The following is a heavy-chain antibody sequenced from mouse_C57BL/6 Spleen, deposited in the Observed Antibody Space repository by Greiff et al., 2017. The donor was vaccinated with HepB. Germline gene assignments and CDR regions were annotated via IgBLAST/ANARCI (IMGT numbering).Heavy chain of an antibody. Sequence: EVQLQESGGGLVKPGGSLKLSRAASGFTFSDYGMHWVRQAPEKGLEWVAYISSGSSTIYYADTVKGRFTISRDNAKNTLFLQMTSLRSEDTAMYYCARGTYWGQGTLVTVSA. CDR2: ISSGSSTI. CDR3: ARGTY. CDR1: GFTFSDYG. J-gene: IGHJ3*01. V-gene: IGHV5-17*01.